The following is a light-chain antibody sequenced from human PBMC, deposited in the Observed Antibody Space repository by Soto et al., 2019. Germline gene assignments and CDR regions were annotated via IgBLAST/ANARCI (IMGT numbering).Light chain of an antibody. CDR3: QQYNSYSLT. Sequence: DIQMTQSPSTLSASVGDRVTITCRASQSISSWLAWYQQKPGKAPKLLIYDASSLESGVPSRFSGSGSGTEFTLTISSLQPEDVATYYRQQYNSYSLTFGGGTKVDIK. CDR2: DAS. V-gene: IGKV1-5*01. J-gene: IGKJ4*01. CDR1: QSISSW.